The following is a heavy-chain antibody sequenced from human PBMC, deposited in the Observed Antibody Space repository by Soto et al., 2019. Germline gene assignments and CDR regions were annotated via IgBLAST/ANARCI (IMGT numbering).Heavy chain of an antibody. J-gene: IGHJ4*02. CDR1: GFTFSSYA. CDR3: AKDRGWPKFDS. D-gene: IGHD6-19*01. CDR2: ISGSGGST. Sequence: EVQLLESGGGLVQPGGSLRLSCAASGFTFSSYAMSWVRQAPGKGLEWVSAISGSGGSTYYADSVKGRFTISRDNSKNTLYLQMNSLRVEDTAEYSCAKDRGWPKFDSWGQGTLVTVSS. V-gene: IGHV3-23*01.